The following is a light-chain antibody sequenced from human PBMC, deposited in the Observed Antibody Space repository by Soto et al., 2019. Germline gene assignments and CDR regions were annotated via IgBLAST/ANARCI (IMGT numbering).Light chain of an antibody. Sequence: QSMLTQPASVSGSPGQSITISCTGTSSDVGNYDYVSWYQQYPGKAPRLMIYAVSRRPSGISDRFSGSKSGNTASLTISGLQAEDEADYYCTSYTPSSTYVFGTGTKVTVL. CDR1: SSDVGNYDY. CDR2: AVS. V-gene: IGLV2-14*01. CDR3: TSYTPSSTYV. J-gene: IGLJ1*01.